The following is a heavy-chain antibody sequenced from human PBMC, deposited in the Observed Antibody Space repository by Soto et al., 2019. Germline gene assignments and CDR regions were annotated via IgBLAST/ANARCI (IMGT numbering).Heavy chain of an antibody. CDR3: ARQNTLYYGSYYYYMDV. CDR2: IYYSGST. Sequence: KTSETLSLTCTVSGGSISSYYWSWIRQPPGKGLEWIGYIYYSGSTNYNPSLKSRVTISVDTSKNQFSLKLSSVTAADTAVYYCARQNTLYYGSYYYYMDVWGKGTTVTVSS. V-gene: IGHV4-59*08. D-gene: IGHD3-10*01. CDR1: GGSISSYY. J-gene: IGHJ6*03.